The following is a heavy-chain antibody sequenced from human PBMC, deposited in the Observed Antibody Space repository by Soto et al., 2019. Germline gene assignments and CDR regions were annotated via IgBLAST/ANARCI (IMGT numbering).Heavy chain of an antibody. CDR3: ARGLGVAGYYDSSGYYWDAFDI. CDR2: IYSGGST. CDR1: GFTVSSNY. V-gene: IGHV3-53*01. Sequence: HPGGSLRLSCAASGFTVSSNYMSWVRQAPGKGLEWVSVIYSGGSTYYADSVKGRFTISRDNSKNTLYLQMNSLRAEDTAVYYCARGLGVAGYYDSSGYYWDAFDIWGQGTMVTVSS. D-gene: IGHD3-22*01. J-gene: IGHJ3*02.